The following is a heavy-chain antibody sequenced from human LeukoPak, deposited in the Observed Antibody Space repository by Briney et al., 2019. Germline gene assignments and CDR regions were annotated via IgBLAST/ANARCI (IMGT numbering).Heavy chain of an antibody. V-gene: IGHV1-2*02. D-gene: IGHD3-3*01. CDR2: INPNSGGT. CDR1: GYTFTGYY. J-gene: IGHJ3*02. CDR3: ARRVDDYDFWSGYYADDAFDI. Sequence: ASVKVSCKASGYTFTGYYMHWVRQAPGQGLGWMGWINPNSGGTNYAQKFQGRVTMTRDTSISTAYMELSRLRSDDTAVYYCARRVDDYDFWSGYYADDAFDIWGQGTMVTVSS.